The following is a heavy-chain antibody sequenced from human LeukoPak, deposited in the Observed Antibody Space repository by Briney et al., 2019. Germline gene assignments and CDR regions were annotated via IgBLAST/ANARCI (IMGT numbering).Heavy chain of an antibody. J-gene: IGHJ4*02. Sequence: PGGSLTLSCAASGFTLSSYNMNWVRQAPGKGLEWISYITTSIDIISYADSVKGRFTISRDNAKNSLYLQMDSLRDDDTAVYYCVRDHNYYFGYWGQGILVTVSA. CDR3: VRDHNYYFGY. CDR2: ITTSIDII. CDR1: GFTLSSYN. V-gene: IGHV3-48*02.